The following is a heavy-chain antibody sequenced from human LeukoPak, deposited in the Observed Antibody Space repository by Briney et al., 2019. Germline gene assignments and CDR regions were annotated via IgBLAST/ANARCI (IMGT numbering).Heavy chain of an antibody. V-gene: IGHV3-23*01. CDR3: AKDRSCTNGVCHGDFDY. J-gene: IGHJ4*02. CDR2: ISGSGDST. Sequence: GGSLRLSCAASGFTFSSYDMSWVRQAPGKGLEWVSGISGSGDSTYYADSVKGRFTISRDNSKNTLYLQMNSLRAEDTGVYYCAKDRSCTNGVCHGDFDYWGRGTLVTVSS. CDR1: GFTFSSYD. D-gene: IGHD2-8*01.